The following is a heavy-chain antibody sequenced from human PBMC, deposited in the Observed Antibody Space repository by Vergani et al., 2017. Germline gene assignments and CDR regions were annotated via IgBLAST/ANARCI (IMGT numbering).Heavy chain of an antibody. CDR2: ISGSGGSK. CDR3: AKDHITMPFWYFDF. D-gene: IGHD3-10*01. CDR1: GFTFSTYA. J-gene: IGHJ4*02. Sequence: EVQLLESGGGLVQPGGSLRLSCAASGFTFSTYAMNWVRQAPGKGLEWVSAISGSGGSKYYADSVKGRFTISRDNSKNTLYLQMNSLRAEDTAVYYCAKDHITMPFWYFDFWGQGTLVTVSS. V-gene: IGHV3-23*01.